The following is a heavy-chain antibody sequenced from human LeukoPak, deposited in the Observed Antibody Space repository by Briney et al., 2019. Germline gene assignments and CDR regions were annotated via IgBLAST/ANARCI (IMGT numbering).Heavy chain of an antibody. CDR3: ARENVEMATGNAFDT. CDR2: INPSGGST. V-gene: IGHV1-46*01. Sequence: ASVKVSCKASGYTFTSYYMHWVRQAPGQGLEWMGIINPSGGSTSYAQKFQGRVTMTRDTSTSTVYMELSSLRSEDTAVYYCARENVEMATGNAFDTWGQGTMVTVSS. J-gene: IGHJ3*02. D-gene: IGHD5-24*01. CDR1: GYTFTSYY.